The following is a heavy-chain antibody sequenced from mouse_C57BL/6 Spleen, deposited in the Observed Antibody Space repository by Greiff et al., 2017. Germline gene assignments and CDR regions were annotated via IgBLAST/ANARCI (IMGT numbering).Heavy chain of an antibody. CDR2: IWSDGST. D-gene: IGHD1-1*01. J-gene: IGHJ4*01. Sequence: VQLQQSGPGLVAPSQSLSITCTVSGFSLTSYGVHWVRQPPGKGLEWLVVIWSDGSTTYNSALKSRLNISKDNSKSQVFLKMNSLQTDDTAMYXCARHAYCGSSYDAMDYWGQGTSVTVSS. CDR1: GFSLTSYG. V-gene: IGHV2-6-1*01. CDR3: ARHAYCGSSYDAMDY.